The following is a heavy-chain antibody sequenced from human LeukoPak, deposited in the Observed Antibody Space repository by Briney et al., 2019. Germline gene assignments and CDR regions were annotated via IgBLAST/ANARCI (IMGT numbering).Heavy chain of an antibody. CDR1: GYTFTGYY. Sequence: GASVKVSCKASGYTFTGYYMHWVRQAPGQGLEWMGRINPNSGGTNYAQKFQGRVTMTRDTSISTAYMELSRLRSDDTAVYYCASRYCSGGSCYSENWFDPWGQGTLVTVSS. D-gene: IGHD2-15*01. CDR2: INPNSGGT. V-gene: IGHV1-2*06. J-gene: IGHJ5*02. CDR3: ASRYCSGGSCYSENWFDP.